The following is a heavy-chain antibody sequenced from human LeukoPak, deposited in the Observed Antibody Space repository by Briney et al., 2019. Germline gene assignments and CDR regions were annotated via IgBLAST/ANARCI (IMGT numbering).Heavy chain of an antibody. V-gene: IGHV3-30*04. Sequence: GGSLRLSCAASGFTFSSYVMHWVRQAPGKGLEWVAIISYDGSNEYYADSVKGRFTISRDNSKNTLYLQMNSLRAEDTAVYYCARDFSDDSSGYYGELDYWGQGTLVTVSS. CDR3: ARDFSDDSSGYYGELDY. D-gene: IGHD3-22*01. CDR1: GFTFSSYV. CDR2: ISYDGSNE. J-gene: IGHJ4*02.